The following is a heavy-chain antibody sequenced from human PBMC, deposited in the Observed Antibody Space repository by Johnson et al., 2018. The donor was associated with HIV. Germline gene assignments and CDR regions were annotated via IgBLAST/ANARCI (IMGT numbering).Heavy chain of an antibody. J-gene: IGHJ3*02. Sequence: VQLVESGGGLVLPGGSLRLSCVGSGFTFSSYWMSWVRHAPGKGLEWVATIKQDGSERYHVDSVKGRFTISRDNAKKSLYLQMNSLRVEDTAVYFCARNGDGYTPDAFDIWGQGTVVTVSS. CDR3: ARNGDGYTPDAFDI. V-gene: IGHV3-7*01. D-gene: IGHD5-24*01. CDR1: GFTFSSYW. CDR2: IKQDGSER.